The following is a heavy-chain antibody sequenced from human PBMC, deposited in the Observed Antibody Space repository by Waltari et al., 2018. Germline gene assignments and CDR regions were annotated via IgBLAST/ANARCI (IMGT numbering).Heavy chain of an antibody. D-gene: IGHD4-4*01. CDR3: ASLTDYINY. J-gene: IGHJ4*02. CDR1: GGSVSSGGYY. CDR2: IYHSGST. Sequence: QVQLQESGPGLVKPSQTLSLTCTVSGGSVSSGGYYWSWIRQPPGKGLEWIGYIYHSGSTYDNPSVKSRVTISVDRSKNQFSLKLSSVTAADTAVYYGASLTDYINYWGQGTLVTVSS. V-gene: IGHV4-30-2*01.